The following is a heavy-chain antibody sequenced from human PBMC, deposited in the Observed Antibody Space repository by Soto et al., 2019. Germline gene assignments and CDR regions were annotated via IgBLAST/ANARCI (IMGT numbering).Heavy chain of an antibody. CDR2: ISGSGGST. CDR1: GFTFSSYA. Sequence: EVQLLESGGGLVQPGGSLRLSCAASGFTFSSYAMSWVRQAPGKGLEWVSAISGSGGSTYYADSVKGRFTISRDNSKNTLYMQMNRLRAEDTAVYYCAKDGVVYYCSESPPAPDYWGEGTLVTVSS. D-gene: IGHD3-10*01. V-gene: IGHV3-23*01. J-gene: IGHJ4*02. CDR3: AKDGVVYYCSESPPAPDY.